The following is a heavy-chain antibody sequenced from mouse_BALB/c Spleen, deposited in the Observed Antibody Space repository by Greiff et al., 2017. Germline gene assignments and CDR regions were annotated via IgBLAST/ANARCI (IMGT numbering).Heavy chain of an antibody. CDR1: GFTFSSYG. Sequence: EVQGVESGGDLVKPGGSLKLSCAASGFTFSSYGMSWVRQTPDKRLEWVATISSGGSYTYYPDSVKGRFTISRDNAKNTLYLQMSSLKSEDTAMYCCARCEMDYWGQGTSVTVSS. CDR3: ARCEMDY. J-gene: IGHJ4*01. CDR2: ISSGGSYT. V-gene: IGHV5-6*01.